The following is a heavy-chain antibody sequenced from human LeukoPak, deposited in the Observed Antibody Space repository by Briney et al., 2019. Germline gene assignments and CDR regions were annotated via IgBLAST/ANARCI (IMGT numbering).Heavy chain of an antibody. CDR3: ARVTYGSGTYGAFDY. CDR1: GFTFSSYD. Sequence: GGSLRLFCAASGFTFSSYDMNCLRQAPGKGLEWVSSISSSSSYIYYADSVKGRFTISRDNAKNSLYLQMNSLRAEDTAVYYCARVTYGSGTYGAFDYWGQGTLVTVSS. CDR2: ISSSSSYI. D-gene: IGHD3-10*01. J-gene: IGHJ4*02. V-gene: IGHV3-21*01.